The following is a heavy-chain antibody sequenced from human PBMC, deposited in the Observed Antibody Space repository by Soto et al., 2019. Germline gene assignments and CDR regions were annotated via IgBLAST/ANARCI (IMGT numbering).Heavy chain of an antibody. CDR1: GGSISSYY. CDR3: ARIYSGYDFDY. CDR2: IYYSGST. D-gene: IGHD5-12*01. J-gene: IGHJ4*02. Sequence: SETLSLTCTVSGGSISSYYWSWIRQPPGKGLEWIGYIYYSGSTNYNPSLKSRVTISVDTSKNQFSLKLSSVSAADTAVYYCARIYSGYDFDYWGQGTLVTVSS. V-gene: IGHV4-59*01.